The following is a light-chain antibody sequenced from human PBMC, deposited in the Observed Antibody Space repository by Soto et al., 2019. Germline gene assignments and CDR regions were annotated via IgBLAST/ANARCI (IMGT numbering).Light chain of an antibody. J-gene: IGKJ1*01. CDR2: AAC. V-gene: IGKV1-12*01. CDR3: QQGGSFPWT. Sequence: DIQMTQSPSSVSASVGDRVTITCRASQDISTYLAWYQQKPGKAPNVLMYAACTLQSGVPSRFSGSGSGTDFTLTISSLQPEDFATYYCQQGGSFPWTFGQGTKVEIK. CDR1: QDISTY.